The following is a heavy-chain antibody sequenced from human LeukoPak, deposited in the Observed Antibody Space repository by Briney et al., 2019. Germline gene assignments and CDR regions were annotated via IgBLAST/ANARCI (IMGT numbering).Heavy chain of an antibody. CDR2: IWYDGSNK. D-gene: IGHD6-6*01. V-gene: IGHV3-33*01. Sequence: GRSLRLSCAASGFTFSSYGMHWVRQAPGKGLEWVAVIWYDGSNKYYADSVKGRFTISRDNSKITLYLQMHSLRAEDTAVYYCASLAARDFDYWGQGTLVTVSS. CDR1: GFTFSSYG. CDR3: ASLAARDFDY. J-gene: IGHJ4*02.